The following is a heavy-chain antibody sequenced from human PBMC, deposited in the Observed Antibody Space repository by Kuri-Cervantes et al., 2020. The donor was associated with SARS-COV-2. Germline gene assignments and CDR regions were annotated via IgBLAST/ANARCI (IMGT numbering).Heavy chain of an antibody. Sequence: ASVKVSCKASGYTFTSYGISWVRQAPGQGLEWMGWISAYNGNTSYAQKLQGRVTMTTDTSTSTAYMELRSLRSDDTAVYYYARDRLSGAKGKLGGDDAFDIWGQGTMVTVSS. V-gene: IGHV1-18*01. CDR2: ISAYNGNT. CDR1: GYTFTSYG. CDR3: ARDRLSGAKGKLGGDDAFDI. J-gene: IGHJ3*02. D-gene: IGHD7-27*01.